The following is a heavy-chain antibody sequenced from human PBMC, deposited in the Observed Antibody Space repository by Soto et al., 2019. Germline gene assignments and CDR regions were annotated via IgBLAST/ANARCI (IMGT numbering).Heavy chain of an antibody. J-gene: IGHJ6*02. Sequence: QVLLVQSGAEVKKPGASVTVSCKTSGYTFSNYGINWVRQAPGQVLEWMGWISGYNGNTNYAQTVQGRVTMTTDTSTGTVYMELRSLKSDDTAIYYCSRFIMVGGWFDPNYYHGMDVWGQGTTVTVSS. CDR3: SRFIMVGGWFDPNYYHGMDV. D-gene: IGHD6-19*01. CDR2: ISGYNGNT. CDR1: GYTFSNYG. V-gene: IGHV1-18*01.